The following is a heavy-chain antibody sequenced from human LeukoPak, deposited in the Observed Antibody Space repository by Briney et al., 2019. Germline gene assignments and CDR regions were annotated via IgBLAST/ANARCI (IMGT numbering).Heavy chain of an antibody. Sequence: ASVKVSCKAFGDTLRYLSIHWVRQAPGKGLEWMGGYDPEDDERIYSEKFLGRVTLTEDTSTDTAYMELATLRSDDTAVYYCSTETAGNYWGQGTLVTVSS. V-gene: IGHV1-24*01. CDR2: YDPEDDER. CDR1: GDTLRYLS. D-gene: IGHD3-10*01. CDR3: STETAGNY. J-gene: IGHJ4*02.